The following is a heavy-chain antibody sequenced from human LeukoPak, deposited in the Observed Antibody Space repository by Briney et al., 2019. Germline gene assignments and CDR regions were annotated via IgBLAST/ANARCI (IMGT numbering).Heavy chain of an antibody. Sequence: ASVKVSCKASGYTFTNYGISWVRQAPGQGLEWVGWISAYSGNTNYAQKLQGRVTMTTDTSTNTAYMELGSLRFDDTAGYFCARDQITIQSARLFDYWGQGTLVTVSS. CDR1: GYTFTNYG. CDR2: ISAYSGNT. J-gene: IGHJ4*02. V-gene: IGHV1-18*01. D-gene: IGHD3-3*01. CDR3: ARDQITIQSARLFDY.